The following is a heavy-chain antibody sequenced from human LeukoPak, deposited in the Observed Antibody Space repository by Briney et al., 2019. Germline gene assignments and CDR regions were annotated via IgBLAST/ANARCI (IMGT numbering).Heavy chain of an antibody. J-gene: IGHJ4*02. CDR3: ASTQQWLAFDY. V-gene: IGHV4-59*03. Sequence: SETLSLTCAVSGGSINNYHWSWIRQPPGKGLEWMGCFYHSGSTTYNPSLKSRVTISVDASKSVFSLKLDSVTAADTAMYFCASTQQWLAFDYWGQGILVTVSS. CDR1: GGSINNYH. D-gene: IGHD6-19*01. CDR2: FYHSGST.